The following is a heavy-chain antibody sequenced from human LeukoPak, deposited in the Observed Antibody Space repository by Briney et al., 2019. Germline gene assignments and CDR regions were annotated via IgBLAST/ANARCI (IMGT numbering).Heavy chain of an antibody. CDR3: ASLPGPQDVDY. Sequence: GSLRLSCAASGFTFSSYWMSWVRQAPGKGLEWVANMRPDGSEIYYVDSVKGRFTISRDNAKNSLYLQMNSLRAEDTAVYYCASLPGPQDVDYWGQGTLVTVSS. CDR2: MRPDGSEI. V-gene: IGHV3-7*01. D-gene: IGHD5-24*01. J-gene: IGHJ4*02. CDR1: GFTFSSYW.